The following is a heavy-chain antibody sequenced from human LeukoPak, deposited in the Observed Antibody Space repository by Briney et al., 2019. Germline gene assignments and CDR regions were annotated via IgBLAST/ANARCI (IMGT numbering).Heavy chain of an antibody. CDR2: ISGSGGST. CDR1: GFTFSSYA. Sequence: GGSLRLSCAASGFTFSSYAMSWVRQAPGKGLEWVSAISGSGGSTYYADSVKGRFTISRDNSKNTLYLQMSSLRAEDTAVYYCAKAGLRFLEWSPSYYFDYWGQGTLVTVSS. J-gene: IGHJ4*02. V-gene: IGHV3-23*01. D-gene: IGHD3-3*01. CDR3: AKAGLRFLEWSPSYYFDY.